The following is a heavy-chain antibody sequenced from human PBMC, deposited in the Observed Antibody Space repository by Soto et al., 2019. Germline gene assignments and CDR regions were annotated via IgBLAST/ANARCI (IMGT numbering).Heavy chain of an antibody. V-gene: IGHV5-51*01. CDR1: GYRFTNYW. CDR2: IYPGDSDT. CDR3: VLVVRGVMTEAYYFDY. D-gene: IGHD3-10*01. J-gene: IGHJ4*02. Sequence: GESLKISCKGSGYRFTNYWIGWVRQMPGKGLEWMGLIYPGDSDTRYSPSFQGQVTISADKSISTAYLQWSSLKASDTAIYYCVLVVRGVMTEAYYFDYWGQGTLVTV.